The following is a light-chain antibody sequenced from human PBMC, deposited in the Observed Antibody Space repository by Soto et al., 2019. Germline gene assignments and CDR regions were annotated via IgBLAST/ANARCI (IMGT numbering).Light chain of an antibody. V-gene: IGKV3-20*01. Sequence: EIVLTQSPGTLSLSPGERATLSCRASQSVTSNFLAWYQQRPGQAPRLLIYGVSDRVTGIPDKFSGSGSGTDFTLTISSLEPEDFAVYYCPQYASSPYTFGQGTQVEI. CDR1: QSVTSNF. CDR2: GVS. J-gene: IGKJ2*01. CDR3: PQYASSPYT.